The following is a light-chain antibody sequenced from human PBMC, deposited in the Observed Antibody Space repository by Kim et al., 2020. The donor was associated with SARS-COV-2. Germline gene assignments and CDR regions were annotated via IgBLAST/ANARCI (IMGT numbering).Light chain of an antibody. CDR3: QAWDSSTAA. CDR2: QDS. V-gene: IGLV3-1*01. CDR1: KLGDKY. Sequence: SYELTQPPSVSVSPGQTATITCSGDKLGDKYVCWYQQKPGQSPVLVIFQDSERPSGIPERFSGSNSGNTATLTISGTQAMDEADYYCQAWDSSTAAFGGGTKVTVL. J-gene: IGLJ2*01.